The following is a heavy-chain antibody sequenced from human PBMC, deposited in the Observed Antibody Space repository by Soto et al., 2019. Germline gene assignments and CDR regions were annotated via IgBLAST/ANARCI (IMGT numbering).Heavy chain of an antibody. V-gene: IGHV1-69*13. D-gene: IGHD3-10*01. CDR2: IIPIFGTA. CDR1: GGTFSSYA. J-gene: IGHJ4*02. CDR3: ASGSFSGFYGHFDY. Sequence: GASVKVSCKASGGTFSSYAISWVRQAPGQGLEWMGGIIPIFGTANYAQKFQGRVTITADESTSTAYMELSSLRSEDTAVYYCASGSFSGFYGHFDYWGQGTLVTVSS.